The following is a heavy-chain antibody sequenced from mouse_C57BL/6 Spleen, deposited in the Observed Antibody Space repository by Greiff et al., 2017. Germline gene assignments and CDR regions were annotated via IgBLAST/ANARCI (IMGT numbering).Heavy chain of an antibody. D-gene: IGHD1-1*02. J-gene: IGHJ2*01. CDR2: INYDGSST. CDR1: GFTFSDYY. CDR3: EKAHYYGFDY. Sequence: EVKLMESEGGLVQPGSSMKLSCTASGFTFSDYYMAWVRQVPEKGLEWVANINYDGSSTYYLDSLTSRFIISRDNAKNILYLQMSSVKSENTATYYCEKAHYYGFDYWGQGTTLTVSS. V-gene: IGHV5-16*01.